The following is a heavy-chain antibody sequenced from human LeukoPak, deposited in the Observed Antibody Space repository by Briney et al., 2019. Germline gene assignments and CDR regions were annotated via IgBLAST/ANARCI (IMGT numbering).Heavy chain of an antibody. CDR3: ARGGYNAFDI. D-gene: IGHD5-24*01. CDR1: GFIFRDYY. Sequence: GGSLRLSCTTSGFIFRDYYMIWIRQAPGRGLECISYISPVGSTIYYADSVKGRFTISRDNSKNTLYLQMNSLRAEDTAVYYCARGGYNAFDIWGQGTMVTVSS. V-gene: IGHV3-11*01. CDR2: ISPVGSTI. J-gene: IGHJ3*02.